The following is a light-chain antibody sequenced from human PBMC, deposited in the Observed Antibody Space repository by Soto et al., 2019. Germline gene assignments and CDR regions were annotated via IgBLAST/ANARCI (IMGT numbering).Light chain of an antibody. CDR3: QDYGSSVWT. CDR1: QSVYSNY. CDR2: GAF. J-gene: IGKJ1*01. Sequence: EIVLTQSPGTLSLSPGERATLSCRASQSVYSNYLAWYQQKPGQAPRLLIHGAFSRATGIPDRFSGRGSETDFTLTISSLEPEACAVYYCQDYGSSVWTLGQGTKVEIK. V-gene: IGKV3-20*01.